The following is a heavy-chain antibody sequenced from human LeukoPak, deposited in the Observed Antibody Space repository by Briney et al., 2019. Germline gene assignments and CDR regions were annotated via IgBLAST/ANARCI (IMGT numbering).Heavy chain of an antibody. D-gene: IGHD6-13*01. V-gene: IGHV3-7*03. CDR1: GFPFSSYS. J-gene: IGHJ4*02. CDR3: ARSIPYSTTWYGRSDC. CDR2: IKPDGTTK. Sequence: GGSLRLSCAASGFPFSSYSMTWVRQAPGKGLEWVANIKPDGTTKFYVDSVKGRFTISRDNALNSLYLQMNSLRAEDTAIYYCARSIPYSTTWYGRSDCWGQGTLVTVSS.